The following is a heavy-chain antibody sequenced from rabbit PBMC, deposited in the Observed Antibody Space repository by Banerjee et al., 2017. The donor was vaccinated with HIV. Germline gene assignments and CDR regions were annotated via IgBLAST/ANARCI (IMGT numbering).Heavy chain of an antibody. CDR2: IYAGDGST. CDR1: GFSFSSSYW. V-gene: IGHV1S40*01. J-gene: IGHJ4*01. CDR3: ARDEVGGDGAATFNL. D-gene: IGHD2-1*01. Sequence: QSLEESGGDLVKPGASLTLTCTASGFSFSSSYWICWVRQAPGKGLEWIACIYAGDGSTYYASWENGRFTSSKASTTTVTMQMTSLTAADTATYFCARDEVGGDGAATFNLWGPGTLVTVS.